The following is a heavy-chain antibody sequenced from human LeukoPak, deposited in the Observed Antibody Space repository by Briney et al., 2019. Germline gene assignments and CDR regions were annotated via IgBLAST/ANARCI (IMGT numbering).Heavy chain of an antibody. J-gene: IGHJ4*02. CDR2: ISSSGSSI. CDR3: ARDHNGPYTFDY. D-gene: IGHD2-2*02. Sequence: GGSLRLSCAASGFTFSSYEMNWVRQAPGKGLEWVSYISSSGSSISYADSVKGRFTISRDNAKNSLSLQMNSLRVEDTAVYYCARDHNGPYTFDYWGRGTLVNVSS. CDR1: GFTFSSYE. V-gene: IGHV3-48*03.